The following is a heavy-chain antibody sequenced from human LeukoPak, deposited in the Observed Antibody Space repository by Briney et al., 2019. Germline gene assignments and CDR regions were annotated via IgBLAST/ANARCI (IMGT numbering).Heavy chain of an antibody. D-gene: IGHD6-19*01. V-gene: IGHV3-30*03. Sequence: GGSLRLSCAASGFTFSSYGTHWVRQAPGKGLEWVAVISYDGSNKYYADSVKGRFTISRDNSKNTLYLQMNSLRAEDTAVYYCAILTSSGRDYWGQGTLVTVSS. CDR1: GFTFSSYG. CDR2: ISYDGSNK. J-gene: IGHJ4*02. CDR3: AILTSSGRDY.